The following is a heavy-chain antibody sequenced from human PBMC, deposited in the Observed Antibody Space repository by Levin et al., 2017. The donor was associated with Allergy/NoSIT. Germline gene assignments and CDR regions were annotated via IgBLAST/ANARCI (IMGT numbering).Heavy chain of an antibody. V-gene: IGHV3-21*01. CDR2: ISGKSNFM. CDR3: AKGSGTVTYGLTDY. Sequence: GESLKISCAASGFTFRSHSMHWVRQAPGKGLEWVSSISGKSNFMYVADSMRGRFTISRDNAKNSVYLQMNSLRDEDTAVYYCAKGSGTVTYGLTDYWGQGTQVTVSS. D-gene: IGHD4-17*01. CDR1: GFTFRSHS. J-gene: IGHJ4*02.